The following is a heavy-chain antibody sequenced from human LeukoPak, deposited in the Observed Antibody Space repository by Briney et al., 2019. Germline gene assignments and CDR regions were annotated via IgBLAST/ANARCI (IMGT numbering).Heavy chain of an antibody. CDR1: GGPITGYY. V-gene: IGHV4-59*01. D-gene: IGHD1-14*01. CDR3: ARAHRGFDP. CDR2: VYYTGRT. J-gene: IGHJ5*02. Sequence: KPSETLSLTCTVSGGPITGYYWSWIRQPPGKGLEWIGYVYYTGRTSYSPSLKSRVTISVDSSKNHFSLKLNSVTAADTAVYYCARAHRGFDPWGQGTLVTVSS.